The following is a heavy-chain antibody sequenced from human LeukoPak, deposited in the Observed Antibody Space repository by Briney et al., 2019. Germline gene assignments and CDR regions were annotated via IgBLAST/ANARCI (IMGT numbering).Heavy chain of an antibody. J-gene: IGHJ3*02. V-gene: IGHV4-30-2*02. CDR2: IYHTGNT. D-gene: IGHD3-3*01. CDR1: GVSISSGGYS. Sequence: PSETLSLTCAVSGVSISSGGYSWNWIRQPPGKGLEWIGYIYHTGNTFHNPSLKSRVTISVDTSKNQFSLKLSSVTAADTAVYYCARILRLLELFSDGAFDIWGQGTMVTVSS. CDR3: ARILRLLELFSDGAFDI.